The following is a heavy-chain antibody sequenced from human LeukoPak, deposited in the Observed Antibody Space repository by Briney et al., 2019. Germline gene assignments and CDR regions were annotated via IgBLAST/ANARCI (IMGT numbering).Heavy chain of an antibody. J-gene: IGHJ4*02. D-gene: IGHD2-2*01. CDR2: IWYDATNK. Sequence: GGSLRLSCAASGFIFSNSGMHWVRQAPGKGLEWVAVIWYDATNKYYADSVKGRFTVSRDNSKNTLYLQMNSLRAEDTAVYYCARDFQLLIDYWGQGTLVTVPS. V-gene: IGHV3-33*01. CDR1: GFIFSNSG. CDR3: ARDFQLLIDY.